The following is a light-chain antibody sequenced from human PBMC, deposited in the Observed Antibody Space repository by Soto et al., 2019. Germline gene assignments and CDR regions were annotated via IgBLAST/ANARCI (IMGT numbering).Light chain of an antibody. CDR1: QSISTY. CDR3: QQYHIYSGT. Sequence: DIQMTQSRAGLSSSVLEVFTITFRASQSISTYLNWYQQRPGKPPNLLIYKASTLASGVPSRFSGSGSGTEFTLTINSLQPDDFATYYCQQYHIYSGTFGQGTKVDIK. J-gene: IGKJ1*01. CDR2: KAS. V-gene: IGKV1-5*03.